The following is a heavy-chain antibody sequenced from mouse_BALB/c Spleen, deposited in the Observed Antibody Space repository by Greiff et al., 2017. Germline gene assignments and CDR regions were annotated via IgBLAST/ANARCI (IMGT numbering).Heavy chain of an antibody. Sequence: EVKLMESGGGLVQPGGSLKLSCAASGFTFSSYTMSWVRQTPEKRLEWVAYISNGGGSTYYPDTVKGRFTISRDNAKNTLYLQMSSLKSEDTAMYYCERHDYGSNYAMDYWGQGTSVTVSS. CDR3: ERHDYGSNYAMDY. D-gene: IGHD1-1*01. J-gene: IGHJ4*01. CDR2: ISNGGGST. V-gene: IGHV5-12-2*01. CDR1: GFTFSSYT.